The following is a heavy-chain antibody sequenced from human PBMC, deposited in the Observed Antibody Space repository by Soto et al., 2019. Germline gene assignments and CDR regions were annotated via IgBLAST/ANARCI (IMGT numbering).Heavy chain of an antibody. Sequence: SETLSLTCTVSGGSISSGGYYWSWIRQHPGKGLEWIGYIYYSGSTYYNPSLKSRVTISVDTSNNQFSLKLSSVTAADTAVYFCARHVKATGELDYWGQGTLVTVSS. V-gene: IGHV4-39*01. CDR2: IYYSGST. D-gene: IGHD2-21*01. CDR1: GGSISSGGYY. J-gene: IGHJ4*02. CDR3: ARHVKATGELDY.